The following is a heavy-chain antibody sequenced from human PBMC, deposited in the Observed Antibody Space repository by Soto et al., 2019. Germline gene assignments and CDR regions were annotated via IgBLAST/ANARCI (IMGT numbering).Heavy chain of an antibody. CDR1: GFTFSSYD. V-gene: IGHV3-13*01. CDR2: IGTAGDT. J-gene: IGHJ4*02. Sequence: PGGSLRLSCAASGFTFSSYDMHWVRQATGKGLEWVSAIGTAGDTYYPGSVKGRFTISRENAKNSLYLQMNSLRAEDTAVYYCARSVGSGYYFDYWGQGTLVTVS. D-gene: IGHD3-22*01. CDR3: ARSVGSGYYFDY.